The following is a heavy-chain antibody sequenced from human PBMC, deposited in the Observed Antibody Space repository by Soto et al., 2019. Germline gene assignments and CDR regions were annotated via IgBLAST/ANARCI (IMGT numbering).Heavy chain of an antibody. V-gene: IGHV4-38-2*02. CDR1: GYSISNAYY. J-gene: IGHJ3*02. CDR2: VYRSGNT. CDR3: ARGENDAFDI. Sequence: SATLSLTCTVSGYSISNAYYWAWIRQPPGKGLEWIASVYRSGNTYYNPSLKSRVTISVDTSKNHFSLKLISVTATDTAVYYCARGENDAFDIWGQGTMVTVSS. D-gene: IGHD1-26*01.